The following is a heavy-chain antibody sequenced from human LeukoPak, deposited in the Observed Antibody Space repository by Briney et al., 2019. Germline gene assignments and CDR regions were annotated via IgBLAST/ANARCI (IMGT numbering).Heavy chain of an antibody. Sequence: GSLRLSCAASGFTFSSYWMHWVRQAPGKGLVWVSRINSDGSSTSYADSVKGRFTISRDNAKNTLYLQMNSLRAEDTAVYYCARGGYSYGRVDYWGQGALVTVSS. CDR2: INSDGSST. V-gene: IGHV3-74*01. D-gene: IGHD5-18*01. J-gene: IGHJ4*02. CDR3: ARGGYSYGRVDY. CDR1: GFTFSSYW.